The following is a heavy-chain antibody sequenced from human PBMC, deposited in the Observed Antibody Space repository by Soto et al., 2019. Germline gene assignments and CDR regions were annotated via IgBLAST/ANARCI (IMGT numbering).Heavy chain of an antibody. Sequence: QVQLVESGGGVVQPGRSLRLSCAASGFTFSSLGMHWVRQAPGKGLEWVAVISYDGSEKYYADSVKGRFTISRDNSKNKLSLQMNSLRAEDTAVFYCVKERTGTWDFDYWGQGTLVIVSS. CDR2: ISYDGSEK. CDR3: VKERTGTWDFDY. CDR1: GFTFSSLG. D-gene: IGHD1-26*01. J-gene: IGHJ4*02. V-gene: IGHV3-30*18.